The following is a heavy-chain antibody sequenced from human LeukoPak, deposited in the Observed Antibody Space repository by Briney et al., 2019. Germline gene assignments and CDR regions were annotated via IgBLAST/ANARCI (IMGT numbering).Heavy chain of an antibody. V-gene: IGHV4-39*07. J-gene: IGHJ3*02. CDR3: AKSNGYGLVDI. CDR1: GGSVSDYY. Sequence: SETLSLTCTISGGSVSDYYWGWIRQPPGKGLEWIGNIFYSGSTYYSPSLRSRVTISLDTSRNQFSLKLNSVTAADTAVYYCAKSNGYGLVDIWGQGTMVTVSS. D-gene: IGHD3-10*01. CDR2: IFYSGST.